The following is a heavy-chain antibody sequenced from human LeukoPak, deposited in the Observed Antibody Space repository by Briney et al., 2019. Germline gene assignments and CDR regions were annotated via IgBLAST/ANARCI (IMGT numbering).Heavy chain of an antibody. V-gene: IGHV4-4*02. D-gene: IGHD5-18*01. J-gene: IGHJ4*02. CDR3: ASSRKRGYSYGYYFDY. Sequence: SETLSLTCGVSGGSVSSTNWWTWIRQPPGKGLEWIGEVHLDGRTNFNPSLKSRLTMSVDLSENHVSLKLTSVTAADTAVYYCASSRKRGYSYGYYFDYWGQGTLVTVSS. CDR1: GGSVSSTNW. CDR2: VHLDGRT.